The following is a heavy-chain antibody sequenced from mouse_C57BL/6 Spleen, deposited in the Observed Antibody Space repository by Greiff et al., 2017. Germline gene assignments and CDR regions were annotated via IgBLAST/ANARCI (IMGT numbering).Heavy chain of an antibody. CDR2: INPYNGGT. D-gene: IGHD2-4*01. V-gene: IGHV1-19*01. CDR1: GYTFTDYY. J-gene: IGHJ2*01. Sequence: VQLQQSGPVLVKPGASVKMSCKASGYTFTDYYMNWVKQSHGKSLEWIGVINPYNGGTSYNQKFKGKATLTVDKSSSTAYMELNSLTSEDSAVYYCARSYDYEIEYYFDDWGQGTTLTVSS. CDR3: ARSYDYEIEYYFDD.